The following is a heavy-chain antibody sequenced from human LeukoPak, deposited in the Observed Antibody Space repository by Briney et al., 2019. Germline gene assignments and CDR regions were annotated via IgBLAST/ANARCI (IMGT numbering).Heavy chain of an antibody. Sequence: PSETLTLTCTVSGGSISSYYWSWIRQPPGKGLEWIGYIYYSGSTNYNPSLKSRVTISVDTSKNQFSLKLSSVTAADTAVYYCARGLQGGGNSIDYWGQGTLVTVSS. CDR3: ARGLQGGGNSIDY. J-gene: IGHJ4*02. D-gene: IGHD4-23*01. CDR1: GGSISSYY. CDR2: IYYSGST. V-gene: IGHV4-59*01.